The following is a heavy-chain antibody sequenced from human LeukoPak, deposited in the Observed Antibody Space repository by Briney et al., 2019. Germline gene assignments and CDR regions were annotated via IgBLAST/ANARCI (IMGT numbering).Heavy chain of an antibody. CDR2: FDPEDGET. CDR3: ATVVGLQGLFDY. V-gene: IGHV1-24*01. J-gene: IGHJ4*02. CDR1: GYTLTELS. Sequence: ASVKVSCKVSGYTLTELSMHWVRQAPGKGLEWMGGFDPEDGETIYAQKFQGRVTMTEDTSTDTAYMELSSLRSEDTAVYYCATVVGLQGLFDYWGQGTLVTVSS.